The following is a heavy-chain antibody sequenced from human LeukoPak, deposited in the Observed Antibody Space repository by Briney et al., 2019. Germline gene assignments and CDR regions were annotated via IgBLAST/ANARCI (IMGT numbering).Heavy chain of an antibody. D-gene: IGHD3-10*01. J-gene: IGHJ4*02. V-gene: IGHV4-34*01. CDR3: AGATATGTGRAFHY. Sequence: SETLSLTCAVYGESITAYYWTWIRQPPGKRLEWIGEVRHSGSTNYNPSLKSRVTMSVDMSKNQFSLKLNSVTDADTAVYYCAGATATGTGRAFHYWAQGNLVPVSS. CDR1: GESITAYY. CDR2: VRHSGST.